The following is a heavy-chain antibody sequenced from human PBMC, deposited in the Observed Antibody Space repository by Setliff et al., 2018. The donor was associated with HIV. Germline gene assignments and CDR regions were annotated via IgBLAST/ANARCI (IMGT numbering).Heavy chain of an antibody. Sequence: ASVKVSCKASGYTFTSYGISWVRQAPGQGLEWMGWMSTYNGNTKYAQKVQGRVTRSTDTSTSTAYMELRSLRSDDTAVYYCARSEGQWLRPEGALCDYWGQGTLVPVSS. J-gene: IGHJ4*02. CDR3: ARSEGQWLRPEGALCDY. CDR1: GYTFTSYG. CDR2: MSTYNGNT. V-gene: IGHV1-18*01. D-gene: IGHD5-12*01.